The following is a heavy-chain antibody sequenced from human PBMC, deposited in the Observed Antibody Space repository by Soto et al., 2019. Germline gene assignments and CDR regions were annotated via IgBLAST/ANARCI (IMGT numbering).Heavy chain of an antibody. V-gene: IGHV3-23*01. CDR2: LSGSGGST. CDR3: AKDYNSSSIWRPYFDY. CDR1: GFTFSNYA. J-gene: IGHJ4*02. D-gene: IGHD6-6*01. Sequence: EVQLLESGGGLVQPGGSLRLSCAASGFTFSNYAMSWVRQAPGKGLEWVSGLSGSGGSTYYADSVKGRFTISRDNSKNTLYLQMNSLRAEDTAVYYCAKDYNSSSIWRPYFDYWGQGTLVTVSS.